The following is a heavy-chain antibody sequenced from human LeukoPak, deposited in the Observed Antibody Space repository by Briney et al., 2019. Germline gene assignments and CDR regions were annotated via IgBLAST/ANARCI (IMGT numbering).Heavy chain of an antibody. CDR3: AGLGVMVLVYQFES. CDR1: GGSVSSSKYL. CDR2: ISYSGNA. Sequence: PSETLSLTCAVSGGSVSSSKYLWGWIRQPPGKELEWIGSISYSGNADYNPSLGSRVTLSVDTSKDQFSLKLTSVTAADSAVYYCAGLGVMVLVYQFESWGQGTPVTVSS. V-gene: IGHV4-39*07. J-gene: IGHJ4*02. D-gene: IGHD2-8*01.